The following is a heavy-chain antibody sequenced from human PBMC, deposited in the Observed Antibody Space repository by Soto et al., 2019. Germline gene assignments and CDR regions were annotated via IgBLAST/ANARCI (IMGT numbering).Heavy chain of an antibody. Sequence: GGSLRLSCAASGFKFSNYAMSWVRQAPGKGLEWVSLISATGGGTYYADSVKGRFTISRDNSHNTLYLQVRSLTAEDTAVYYCAKDRRAGGNSAFYFDFWGQGAQVTVSS. CDR2: ISATGGGT. V-gene: IGHV3-23*01. CDR3: AKDRRAGGNSAFYFDF. D-gene: IGHD3-16*01. J-gene: IGHJ4*02. CDR1: GFKFSNYA.